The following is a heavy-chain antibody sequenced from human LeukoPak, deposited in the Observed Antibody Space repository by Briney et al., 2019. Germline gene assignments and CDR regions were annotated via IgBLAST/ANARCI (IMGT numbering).Heavy chain of an antibody. CDR3: ARVLYSWNDVVDY. D-gene: IGHD1-20*01. V-gene: IGHV3-74*01. Sequence: GGSLLPSGAAAGFIFSSHWMHWVRQAPGKGLVWVSRISSDGGTTNYADSVKGRFTISRDNAKNTLYLQMNSLRAEDTAEYYCARVLYSWNDVVDYWGQGTLVTVSS. CDR1: GFIFSSHW. CDR2: ISSDGGTT. J-gene: IGHJ4*02.